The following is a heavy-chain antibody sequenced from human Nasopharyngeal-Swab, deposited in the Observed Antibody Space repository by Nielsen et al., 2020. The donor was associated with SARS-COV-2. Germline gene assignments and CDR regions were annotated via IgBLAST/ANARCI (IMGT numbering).Heavy chain of an antibody. J-gene: IGHJ6*02. Sequence: GGSLRLSCAASGFTFSSYAMSWVRQAPGKGLEWVSAISGSGGSTYYADSVKGRFTISRDNSKNTLYLQMNSLRAEDTAVYYCAKDLRPIGAYGMDVWGQGATVTVSS. CDR2: ISGSGGST. D-gene: IGHD2/OR15-2a*01. CDR3: AKDLRPIGAYGMDV. V-gene: IGHV3-23*01. CDR1: GFTFSSYA.